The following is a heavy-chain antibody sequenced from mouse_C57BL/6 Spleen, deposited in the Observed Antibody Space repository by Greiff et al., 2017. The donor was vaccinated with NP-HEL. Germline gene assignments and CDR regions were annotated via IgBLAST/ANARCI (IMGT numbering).Heavy chain of an antibody. D-gene: IGHD5-5*01. J-gene: IGHJ1*03. CDR2: IYPGSGNT. CDR1: GYTFTDYY. Sequence: VKLMESGAELVRPGASVKLSCKASGYTFTDYYINWVKQRPGQGLEWIARIYPGSGNTYYNEKFKGKATLTAEKSSSTAYMQLSSLTSEDSAVYFCARLSSTFCDVWGTGTTVTVSS. CDR3: ARLSSTFCDV. V-gene: IGHV1-76*01.